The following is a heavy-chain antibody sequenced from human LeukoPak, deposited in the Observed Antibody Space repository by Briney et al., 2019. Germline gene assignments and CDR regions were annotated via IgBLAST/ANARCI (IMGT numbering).Heavy chain of an antibody. V-gene: IGHV4-39*07. J-gene: IGHJ4*02. CDR2: IYYTGST. D-gene: IGHD6-19*01. Sequence: TSETLSLTCTVYGGSISSTGYYWGRIRQPPGKGLEWLGNIYYTGSTYYNPSLKSRVTISVDTSKNQFSLRLSSVTAADTAVYYCASRIAVSKFDYWGQGTLVTVSS. CDR1: GGSISSTGYY. CDR3: ASRIAVSKFDY.